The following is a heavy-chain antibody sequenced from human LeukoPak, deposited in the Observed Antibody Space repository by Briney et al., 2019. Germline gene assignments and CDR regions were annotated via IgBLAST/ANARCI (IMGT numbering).Heavy chain of an antibody. V-gene: IGHV3-48*04. Sequence: PGGSLRLSCAASGFTFSSYWMNWARQAPGKGLEWVSYISSSGSTIYYADSVKGRFTISRDNAKNSLYLQLNSLRAEDTAVYYCARKINYFDFWGQGTLVTVSS. CDR3: ARKINYFDF. J-gene: IGHJ4*02. CDR1: GFTFSSYW. CDR2: ISSSGSTI. D-gene: IGHD3-16*01.